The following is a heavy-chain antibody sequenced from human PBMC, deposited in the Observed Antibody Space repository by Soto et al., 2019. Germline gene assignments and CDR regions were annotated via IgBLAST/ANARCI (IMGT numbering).Heavy chain of an antibody. CDR2: FNAGNVNT. V-gene: IGHV1-3*01. CDR3: ARDRGHYYYGMDV. Sequence: ASVKVSCKASGYTFTSYAMHWVRQAPGQRLEWMGWFNAGNVNTKYSQKFQGRVTITRVTSASTAYMELSSLRSEDTAVYYCARDRGHYYYGMDVWGQGTTVTVSS. J-gene: IGHJ6*02. CDR1: GYTFTSYA.